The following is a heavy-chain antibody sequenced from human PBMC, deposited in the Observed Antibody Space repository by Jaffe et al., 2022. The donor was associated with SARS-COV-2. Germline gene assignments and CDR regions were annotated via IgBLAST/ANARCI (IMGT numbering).Heavy chain of an antibody. J-gene: IGHJ6*03. Sequence: QVQLVQSGAEVKKPGSSVKVSCKASGGTFSSHAISWVRQVPGQGLEWMGGIIPVFGTTNYGQKFQGRVTITADESTSTAYMELSSLRSDDTAVYYCARVIWPIDYYMDVWGKGTTVTVSS. CDR2: IIPVFGTT. CDR1: GGTFSSHA. D-gene: IGHD2-15*01. V-gene: IGHV1-69*01. CDR3: ARVIWPIDYYMDV.